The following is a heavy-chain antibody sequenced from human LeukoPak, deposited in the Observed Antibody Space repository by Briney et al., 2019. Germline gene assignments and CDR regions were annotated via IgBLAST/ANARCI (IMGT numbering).Heavy chain of an antibody. CDR2: INPNSGDT. CDR1: GYSFTC. Sequence: ASVKVSCKTSGYSFTCMHWVRQAPGQGLEWMGWINPNSGDTDYAQKFQGRVTMTRDTSISTAYMELSRLRSDDTAVYYCAPVRGGDYFDYWGQGTQVTVSS. V-gene: IGHV1-2*02. D-gene: IGHD2-2*01. J-gene: IGHJ4*02. CDR3: APVRGGDYFDY.